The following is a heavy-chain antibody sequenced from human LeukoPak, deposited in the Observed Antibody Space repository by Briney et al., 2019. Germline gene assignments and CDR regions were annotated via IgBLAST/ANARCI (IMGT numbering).Heavy chain of an antibody. CDR2: INSDGSST. V-gene: IGHV3-74*01. CDR3: AIAVAGEVEDYGMDV. CDR1: GFTFSSYL. D-gene: IGHD6-19*01. J-gene: IGHJ6*02. Sequence: GGSLRLSCAASGFTFSSYLMHWVRQAPGKGLMWVSRINSDGSSTSYADSVKGRFTISRDNAKNTLYLQMNSLRAEDTAVYYCAIAVAGEVEDYGMDVWGQGTTVTVSS.